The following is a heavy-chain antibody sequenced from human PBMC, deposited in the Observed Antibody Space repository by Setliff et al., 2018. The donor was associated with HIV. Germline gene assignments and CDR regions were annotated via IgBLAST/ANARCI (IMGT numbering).Heavy chain of an antibody. J-gene: IGHJ4*02. CDR3: ARRKLSKGGAFDY. Sequence: SETLSLTCTVSGDSIDDFYWSWIRQPPGQGLEWIGYIFSNVTTNYSPSLKSRVTMSIDRSKSQFLLNLTSVDASDTAIYYCARRKLSKGGAFDYWGQGALVTVSS. CDR2: IFSNVTT. D-gene: IGHD1-1*01. CDR1: GDSIDDFY. V-gene: IGHV4-4*09.